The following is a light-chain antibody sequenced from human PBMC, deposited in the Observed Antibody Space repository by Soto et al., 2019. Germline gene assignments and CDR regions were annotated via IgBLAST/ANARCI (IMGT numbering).Light chain of an antibody. CDR2: LEGSGGY. Sequence: QLVLTQSSSASASLGSSVKLTCTLSSGHSSYIIAWHQQQPGKAPRYLMKLEGSGGYNKGSGVHDRFSGSSSGADRYLTISNLQFEDEYYYYCETWDSNTHTVFGGGTKVTVL. V-gene: IGLV4-60*02. J-gene: IGLJ3*02. CDR3: ETWDSNTHTV. CDR1: SGHSSYI.